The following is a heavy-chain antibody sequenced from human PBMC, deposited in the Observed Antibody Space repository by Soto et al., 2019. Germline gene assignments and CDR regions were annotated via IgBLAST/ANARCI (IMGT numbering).Heavy chain of an antibody. CDR2: ISGSGGST. J-gene: IGHJ4*02. D-gene: IGHD6-19*01. CDR1: GFTCSIYA. CDR3: AKVCQWLASGPFDY. Sequence: GGSMSLSCTSAGFTCSIYARSWIRQTPGKGLEWVSAISGSGGSTYYADSVKGRFTISRENSKNTLYLQMNSLRAEDRAVYYCAKVCQWLASGPFDYWGQGTLVTVSS. V-gene: IGHV3-23*01.